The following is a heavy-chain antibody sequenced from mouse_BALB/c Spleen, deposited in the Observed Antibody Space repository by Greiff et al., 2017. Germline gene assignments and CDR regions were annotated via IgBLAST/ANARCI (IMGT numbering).Heavy chain of an antibody. D-gene: IGHD1-2*01. V-gene: IGHV5-12-2*01. CDR1: GFTFSSYT. CDR2: ISSGGGST. CDR3: ARHTHYYGSFY. J-gene: IGHJ2*01. Sequence: DVKLVESGGGLVQPGGSLKLSCAASGFTFSSYTMSWVRQTPEKRLEWVAYISSGGGSTYYPDTVKGRFTISRDNAKNTLYLQMSSLKSEDTAMYYCARHTHYYGSFYWGQGTTLTVSS.